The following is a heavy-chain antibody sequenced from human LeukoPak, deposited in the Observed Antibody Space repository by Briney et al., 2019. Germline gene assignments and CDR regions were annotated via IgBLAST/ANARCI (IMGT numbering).Heavy chain of an antibody. D-gene: IGHD3-22*01. CDR3: ARDTYYYDSSGYYYEARGYYYMDV. CDR1: GYTFTGYY. CDR2: INPNSGGT. Sequence: ASVKVSCKASGYTFTGYYMHWVRQAPGQGLEWMGWINPNSGGTNYAQKFQGRVTMTRDTSISTAYMELSRLRSDDTAVYYCARDTYYYDSSGYYYEARGYYYMDVWGKGTTVTVSS. J-gene: IGHJ6*03. V-gene: IGHV1-2*02.